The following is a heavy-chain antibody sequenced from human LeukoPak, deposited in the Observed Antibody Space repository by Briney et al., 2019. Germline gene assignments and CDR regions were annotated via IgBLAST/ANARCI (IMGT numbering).Heavy chain of an antibody. V-gene: IGHV4-34*01. J-gene: IGHJ4*02. CDR1: GGSFSGYY. CDR3: ARRITMIVVVTFGRLFDY. Sequence: SEALSLTCAVYGGSFSGYYWSWIRQPPGKGLEWIGEINHSGSTNYNPSLKSRVTISVDTSKNQFSLKLSSVTAADTAVYYCARRITMIVVVTFGRLFDYWGQGTLVTVSS. D-gene: IGHD3-22*01. CDR2: INHSGST.